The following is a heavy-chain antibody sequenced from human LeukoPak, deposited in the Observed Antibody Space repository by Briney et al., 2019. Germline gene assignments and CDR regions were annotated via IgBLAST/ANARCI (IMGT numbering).Heavy chain of an antibody. CDR1: GGSFSGYY. CDR2: INHSGST. V-gene: IGHV4-34*01. Sequence: SETLSLTCAVYGGSFSGYYWSWIRQPPGKGLEWIGEINHSGSTNYNPSLKSRVTISVDTSKNQFSLKLSSVTAADTAVYYCAKDIVWEPYYFDYWGQGTLVTVSS. J-gene: IGHJ4*02. D-gene: IGHD1-26*01. CDR3: AKDIVWEPYYFDY.